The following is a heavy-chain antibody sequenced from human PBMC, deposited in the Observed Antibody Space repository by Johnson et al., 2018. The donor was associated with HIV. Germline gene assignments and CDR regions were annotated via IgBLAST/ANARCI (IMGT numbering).Heavy chain of an antibody. J-gene: IGHJ3*02. Sequence: EVQLVESGGGVVRPGGSLRLSCSASGFNVDDDALSWVRQVPGKGLEWVSGISWNSGSIGYADSVKGRFTISRDNSKNTLYLQMNSLRAEDTAVYYCGGSYYYDSSPYAFDIWGQGTMVTVSS. CDR3: GGSYYYDSSPYAFDI. D-gene: IGHD3-22*01. V-gene: IGHV3-20*04. CDR2: ISWNSGSI. CDR1: GFNVDDDA.